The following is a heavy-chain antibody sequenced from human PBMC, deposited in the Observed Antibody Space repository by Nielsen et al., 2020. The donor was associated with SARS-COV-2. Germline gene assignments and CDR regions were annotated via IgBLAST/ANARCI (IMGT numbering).Heavy chain of an antibody. CDR1: GGSISSYY. D-gene: IGHD1-26*01. V-gene: IGHV4-59*12. CDR2: IYYRWST. J-gene: IGHJ5*01. CDR3: ARVKSGSYLGLGS. Sequence: SETLSLTCTVSGGSISSYYWSWIRQPPGKGLEWIGYIYYRWSTNYNPSLKSRVTISVDTSKNQFSLKLSSVTDADTAVYYCARVKSGSYLGLGSWGQGTLVTVSS.